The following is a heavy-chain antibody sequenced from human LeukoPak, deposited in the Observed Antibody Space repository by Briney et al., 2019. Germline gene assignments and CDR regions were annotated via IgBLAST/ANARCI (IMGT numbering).Heavy chain of an antibody. J-gene: IGHJ4*02. V-gene: IGHV3-9*01. Sequence: GGSLRLSCAASGFTFDDYAMHWVRQSPGKGLEWVSGISWNGGSIGYADSVKGRFTISRDNAKNSLYLQMNSLRAEDTALYYCAKDRSSTYYLDYWGQGTLVAVFS. D-gene: IGHD6-19*01. CDR2: ISWNGGSI. CDR1: GFTFDDYA. CDR3: AKDRSSTYYLDY.